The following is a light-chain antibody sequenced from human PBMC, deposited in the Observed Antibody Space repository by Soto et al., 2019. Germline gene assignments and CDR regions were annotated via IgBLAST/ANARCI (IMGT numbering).Light chain of an antibody. V-gene: IGKV3-15*01. Sequence: EVVMTQSPATLSVSPVERVTLSCRASQSVRSNLAWYQQKPGQSPRLLIYGASTRATGIPARFSGSGSGTDFTLTISSLEPEDFAVYYCQQRSNWPITFGQGTRLEIK. J-gene: IGKJ5*01. CDR1: QSVRSN. CDR2: GAS. CDR3: QQRSNWPIT.